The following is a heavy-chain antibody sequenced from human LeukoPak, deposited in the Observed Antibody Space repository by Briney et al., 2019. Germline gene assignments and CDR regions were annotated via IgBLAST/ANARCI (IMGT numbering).Heavy chain of an antibody. CDR3: ARVGWGKYQLPNYFDY. CDR2: ISSSGSTI. D-gene: IGHD2-2*01. Sequence: PGGSLRLSLAASGFTFSSYEMNWVRQAPGKGLEGVSYISSSGSTIYYADSVKGRFTISRDNAKNSLYLQMNSLRAEDTAVYYCARVGWGKYQLPNYFDYWGQGTLVTVSS. J-gene: IGHJ4*02. V-gene: IGHV3-48*03. CDR1: GFTFSSYE.